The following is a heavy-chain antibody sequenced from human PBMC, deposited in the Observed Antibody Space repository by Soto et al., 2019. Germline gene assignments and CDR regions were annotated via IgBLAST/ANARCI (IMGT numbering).Heavy chain of an antibody. J-gene: IGHJ4*02. D-gene: IGHD6-6*01. CDR3: ARDRTISDYRSSGALGL. Sequence: PGGSLRLSCAASGFTVSSHYMHWVRRAPGKGLGWVSVIYSGGTTYYAGSVRGRFTISRDNSKNTLYLQMNSLRAEDTAVYFCARDRTISDYRSSGALGLWGQGTLVTVSS. V-gene: IGHV3-66*01. CDR1: GFTVSSHY. CDR2: IYSGGTT.